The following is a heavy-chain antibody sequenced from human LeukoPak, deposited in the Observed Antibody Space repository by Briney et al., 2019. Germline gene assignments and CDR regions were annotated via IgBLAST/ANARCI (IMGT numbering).Heavy chain of an antibody. J-gene: IGHJ4*02. CDR1: GGSISSSSYY. CDR2: IYYSGST. CDR3: ARALGPPPTANFDY. V-gene: IGHV4-39*07. Sequence: SETLSLTCTVSGGSISSSSYYWGWIRQPPGKGLEWIGSIYYSGSTYYNPSLKSRATMSVDTSKNHFSLKLSSVTAADTAVYYCARALGPPPTANFDYWGQGTLVTVSS. D-gene: IGHD5-18*01.